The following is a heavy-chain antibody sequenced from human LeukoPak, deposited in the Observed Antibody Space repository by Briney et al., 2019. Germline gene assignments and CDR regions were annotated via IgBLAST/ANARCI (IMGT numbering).Heavy chain of an antibody. CDR2: INSDGSST. J-gene: IGHJ6*03. D-gene: IGHD2-2*01. CDR3: ARVPPEYCSSTSCYYYYYMDV. Sequence: GGSLRLSCAASGFTFSSYWMHWVRQAPGKGPVWVSRINSDGSSTSYADSVKGRFTMSRDNAKNTLYLQMNSLRAEDTAVYYCARVPPEYCSSTSCYYYYYMDVWGKGTTVTVSS. CDR1: GFTFSSYW. V-gene: IGHV3-74*01.